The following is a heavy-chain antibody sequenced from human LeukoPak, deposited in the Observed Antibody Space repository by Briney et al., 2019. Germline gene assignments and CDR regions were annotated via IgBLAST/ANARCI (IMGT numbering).Heavy chain of an antibody. Sequence: SETLSLTCAVYGGSFSGYYWSWIRQPPGKGLEWIGEINHSGSTNYNPSLKSRVTISVDTSKNQFSLKLSSVTAADTAVYYCARHDILTGYTFDYWGQGTLVTVSS. J-gene: IGHJ4*02. CDR1: GGSFSGYY. CDR3: ARHDILTGYTFDY. V-gene: IGHV4-34*01. CDR2: INHSGST. D-gene: IGHD3-9*01.